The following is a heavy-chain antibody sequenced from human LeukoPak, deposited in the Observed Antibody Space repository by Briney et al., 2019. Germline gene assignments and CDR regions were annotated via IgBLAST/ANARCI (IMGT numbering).Heavy chain of an antibody. CDR1: GYTFTSYG. Sequence: GASVKVSCKASGYTFTSYGISWVRQAPGQGLEWMGWISAYNGNTNYAQKLQGRVTMTTDTSTSTAYMELWSLRSDDTAVYYRARAHYYDSSGLIDYWGQGTLVTVSS. CDR2: ISAYNGNT. D-gene: IGHD3-22*01. V-gene: IGHV1-18*01. CDR3: ARAHYYDSSGLIDY. J-gene: IGHJ4*02.